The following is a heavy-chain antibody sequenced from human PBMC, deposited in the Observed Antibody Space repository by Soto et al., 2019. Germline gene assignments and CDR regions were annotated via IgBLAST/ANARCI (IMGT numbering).Heavy chain of an antibody. V-gene: IGHV3-30*18. CDR3: AKDAVVVVAGKGAWLDP. Sequence: PGGSLRLSCAASGFTFDRHGMHWVRQAPGKGLEWVAVISNDGSKKYYGDSVKGRFTISRDNSKNTLYLQMNSLRHEDTAIYYCAKDAVVVVAGKGAWLDPWGQGTLVTVSS. D-gene: IGHD2-15*01. CDR1: GFTFDRHG. CDR2: ISNDGSKK. J-gene: IGHJ5*02.